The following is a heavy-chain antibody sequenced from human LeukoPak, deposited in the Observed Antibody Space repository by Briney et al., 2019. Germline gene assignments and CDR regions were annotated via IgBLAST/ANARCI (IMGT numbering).Heavy chain of an antibody. CDR3: AREGVDVFDI. J-gene: IGHJ3*02. V-gene: IGHV3-21*01. CDR2: ISSGGTYI. Sequence: PGGSLRLSCAASGFTFSSYSMNWVRQAPGKGLEWVSSISSGGTYIYYADSLKGRFTISRDNAKNSLYLQMNSLRAEDTAVYYCAREGVDVFDIWGQGTMVTVSS. CDR1: GFTFSSYS.